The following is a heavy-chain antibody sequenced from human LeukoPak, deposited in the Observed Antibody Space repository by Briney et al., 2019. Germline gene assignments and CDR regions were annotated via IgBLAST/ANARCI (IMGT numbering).Heavy chain of an antibody. J-gene: IGHJ4*02. CDR3: AKDRGKQQLAPSDY. D-gene: IGHD6-13*01. V-gene: IGHV3-23*01. Sequence: GGSLRLSCAASGFTFSSHGMIWVRQAPGKGLEWVSGISASGGRTFSADSVTGRFTISRDNSKNTLYLLMNSLRAEDTAVYYCAKDRGKQQLAPSDYWGQGTLVTVSS. CDR2: ISASGGRT. CDR1: GFTFSSHG.